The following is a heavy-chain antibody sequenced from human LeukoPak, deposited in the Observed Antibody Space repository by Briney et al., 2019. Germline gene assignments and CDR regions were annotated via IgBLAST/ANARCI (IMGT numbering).Heavy chain of an antibody. CDR3: ARDVDCTNDGCPQSGLAY. V-gene: IGHV4-34*01. J-gene: IGHJ4*02. Sequence: SETLSLTCAVYGGSFSGYYWSWIRQPPGKGLEWIGEINHSGSTNYNPSLTSRVTISVDTSKNQFSLTLSSVTAADTAVYYCARDVDCTNDGCPQSGLAYWGQGALVTVSS. CDR2: INHSGST. CDR1: GGSFSGYY. D-gene: IGHD2-8*01.